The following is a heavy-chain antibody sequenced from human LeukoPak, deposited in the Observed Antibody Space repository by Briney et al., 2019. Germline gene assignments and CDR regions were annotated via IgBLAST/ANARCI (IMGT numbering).Heavy chain of an antibody. CDR1: GGTFSSYT. V-gene: IGHV1-69*05. Sequence: VASVKVSCKASGGTFSSYTISWVRQAPGQGLEWMGGIIPIFGTANYAQKFQGRVTITTDESTSTAYMELSSLRSEDTAVYYCARDVAGPMRVGSYDYWGQGTLVTVSS. CDR3: ARDVAGPMRVGSYDY. D-gene: IGHD2-15*01. J-gene: IGHJ4*02. CDR2: IIPIFGTA.